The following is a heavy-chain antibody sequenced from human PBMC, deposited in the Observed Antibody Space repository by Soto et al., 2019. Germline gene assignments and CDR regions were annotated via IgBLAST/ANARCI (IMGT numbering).Heavy chain of an antibody. Sequence: SETLSLTCSVSGGSVSDKTYYWSWIRQPPGKRLEWIGYVYYSGTTNYNPSLKSRVTISVDLSKNRFSLRLSSVTTADTALYYCARTTGVPSPVRSSYFFDYWGQGTLVTVSS. V-gene: IGHV4-61*01. CDR1: GGSVSDKTYY. CDR2: VYYSGTT. D-gene: IGHD4-17*01. CDR3: ARTTGVPSPVRSSYFFDY. J-gene: IGHJ4*02.